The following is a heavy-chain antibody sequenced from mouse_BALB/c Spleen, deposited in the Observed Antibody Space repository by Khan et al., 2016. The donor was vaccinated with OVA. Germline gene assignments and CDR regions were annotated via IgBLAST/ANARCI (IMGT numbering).Heavy chain of an antibody. D-gene: IGHD2-1*01. J-gene: IGHJ3*01. CDR2: ISTYYGDS. CDR3: ARGNGNYRFAY. V-gene: IGHV1S137*01. Sequence: VQLQESGAELVRPGVSVKISCKGSGYIFTDFSMHWVKRSHAKSLEWIGVISTYYGDSIYNQNFKDKATLTVEKSSSTAYMELARLTSEDSASYYCARGNGNYRFAYWGQGTLVTVSA. CDR1: GYIFTDFS.